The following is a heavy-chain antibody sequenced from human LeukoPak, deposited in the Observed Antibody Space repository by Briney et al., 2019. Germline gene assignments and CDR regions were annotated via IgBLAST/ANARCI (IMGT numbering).Heavy chain of an antibody. V-gene: IGHV1-2*02. CDR2: INPNSGGT. J-gene: IGHJ5*02. CDR1: GYTFTSYG. D-gene: IGHD2/OR15-2a*01. Sequence: ASVKVSCKASGYTFTSYGISWVRQAPGQGLEWMGWINPNSGGTNYAQKFQGRVTMTRDTSISTAYMELSRLRSDDTAVYYCARPGNIFDPWGQGTLVTVSS. CDR3: ARPGNIFDP.